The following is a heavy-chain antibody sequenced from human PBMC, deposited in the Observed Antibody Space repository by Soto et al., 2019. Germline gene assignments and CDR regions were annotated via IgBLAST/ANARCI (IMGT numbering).Heavy chain of an antibody. Sequence: ETLSLTCSVSGGSVSSRNYFWGWIRQPPGKGLEWIGNIYYNGSTNYHPSLKSRVTISVDTPKNQFSLKLTSVTAADTAVYFCARVDYGDYPWFDPWGQGTLVTVPS. J-gene: IGHJ5*02. V-gene: IGHV4-61*01. CDR1: GGSVSSRNYF. CDR2: IYYNGST. D-gene: IGHD4-17*01. CDR3: ARVDYGDYPWFDP.